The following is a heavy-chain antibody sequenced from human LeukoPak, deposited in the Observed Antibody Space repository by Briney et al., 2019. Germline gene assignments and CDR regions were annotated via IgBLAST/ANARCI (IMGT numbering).Heavy chain of an antibody. Sequence: KPGESMKISCKGSGYSFTSYWIGWVRQMPAKGLVWMGIIYPGDSDTRYSPSFQGQFTISADKSTSTAYMQWSSLKASYTAMYDCALGNGPSYFDYWGQGTLVTVSS. V-gene: IGHV5-51*03. CDR1: GYSFTSYW. D-gene: IGHD2-8*01. J-gene: IGHJ4*02. CDR3: ALGNGPSYFDY. CDR2: IYPGDSDT.